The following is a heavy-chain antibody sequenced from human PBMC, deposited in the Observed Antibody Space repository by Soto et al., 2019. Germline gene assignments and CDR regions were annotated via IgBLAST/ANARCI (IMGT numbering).Heavy chain of an antibody. D-gene: IGHD2-15*01. J-gene: IGHJ4*02. Sequence: LSWGVVEGSCSDYYCSRISKTTGKGLEWIGEINHSGSTNYNPSLKSRVTISVDTSKNQFSLKLSSVTAAYMVVYYCVRSWWLPQFEYWGQGTLVTVSS. CDR3: VRSWWLPQFEY. V-gene: IGHV4-34*01. CDR2: INHSGST. CDR1: EGSCSDYY.